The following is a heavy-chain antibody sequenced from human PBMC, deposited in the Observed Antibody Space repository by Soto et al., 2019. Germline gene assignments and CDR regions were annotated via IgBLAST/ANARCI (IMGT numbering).Heavy chain of an antibody. CDR1: GDSVSSNSAA. CDR3: ARDLGYSSSWSTSYYFDY. D-gene: IGHD6-13*01. Sequence: SQTLSLTCAISGDSVSSNSAAWNWIRQSPSRGLEWLGRTYYRSKWYNDYAVSVKSRITINPDTSKNQFSLQLNSVTPEDTAVYYCARDLGYSSSWSTSYYFDYWGQGTLVTVSS. CDR2: TYYRSKWYN. J-gene: IGHJ4*02. V-gene: IGHV6-1*01.